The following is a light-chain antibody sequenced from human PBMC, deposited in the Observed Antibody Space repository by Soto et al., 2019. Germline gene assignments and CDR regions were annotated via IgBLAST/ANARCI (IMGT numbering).Light chain of an antibody. J-gene: IGKJ4*01. CDR3: LQYSNWPQIT. CDR1: QSISRN. CDR2: GAS. V-gene: IGKV3-15*01. Sequence: EIVMTQSPVTLSLSPGERATLSCRASQSISRNLAWYQQKRGQAHRLLIYGASTRATGIQARFSGSGSVTEFTDTIGSLQSENCAVYNSLQYSNWPQITFGGGTKVEIK.